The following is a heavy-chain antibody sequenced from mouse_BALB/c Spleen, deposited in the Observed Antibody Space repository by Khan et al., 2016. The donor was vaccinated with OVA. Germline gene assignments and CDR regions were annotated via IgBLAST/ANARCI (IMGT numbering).Heavy chain of an antibody. J-gene: IGHJ3*01. Sequence: EVQLVESGGGLVKPGGSLKVSCAASGFTFSNYAMSWVRQSPEKRLEWVASISSGGTSYYIDSVKGRFTISRDNARNILYLQMSSLRSEDTANYYCARDYWFVYWGQGTLVTVSA. CDR3: ARDYWFVY. V-gene: IGHV5-6-5*01. CDR2: ISSGGTS. CDR1: GFTFSNYA.